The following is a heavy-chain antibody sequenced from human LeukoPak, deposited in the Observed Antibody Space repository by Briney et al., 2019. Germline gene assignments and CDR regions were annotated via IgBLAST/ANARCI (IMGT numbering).Heavy chain of an antibody. CDR3: ASLGVYDFWSGFGWFDP. D-gene: IGHD3/OR15-3a*01. V-gene: IGHV4-30-4*01. CDR2: IYYSGST. CDR1: GGSISSGDYY. J-gene: IGHJ5*02. Sequence: SQTLSLTCTVSGGSISSGDYYWSWIRQPPGKGLEWIGYIYYSGSTYYNPSLKGRVTISVDTSKNQFSLKLSSVTAADTAVYYCASLGVYDFWSGFGWFDPWGQGTLVTVSS.